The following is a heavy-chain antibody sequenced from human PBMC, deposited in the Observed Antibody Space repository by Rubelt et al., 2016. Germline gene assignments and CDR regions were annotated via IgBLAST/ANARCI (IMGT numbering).Heavy chain of an antibody. CDR3: ARRGRYYGSGSYPPRTGIVDY. D-gene: IGHD3-10*01. CDR1: GGSISSYY. CDR2: INHSGST. J-gene: IGHJ4*02. Sequence: QVQLQESGPGLVKPSETLSLTCTVSGGSISSYYWSWIRQPPGKGLEWIGEINHSGSTNYNPSLKSRVTISVDTSKNQFSLKLSSVTAADTAVYYCARRGRYYGSGSYPPRTGIVDYWGQGTLVTVSS. V-gene: IGHV4-34*01.